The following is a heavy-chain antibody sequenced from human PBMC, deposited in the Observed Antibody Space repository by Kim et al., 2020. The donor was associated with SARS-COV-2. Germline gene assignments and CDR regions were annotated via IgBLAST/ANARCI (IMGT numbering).Heavy chain of an antibody. CDR2: IYYSGST. V-gene: IGHV4-59*08. D-gene: IGHD2-2*01. CDR1: GGSISSYY. Sequence: SETLSLTCTDSGGSISSYYWSWIRQPPGKGLEWIGYIYYSGSTNYNPSLKSRVTISVDTSKNQFSLKLSSVTAADTAVYYCARRALGYCSSTRCYEAFDIWGQGTMVTVSS. J-gene: IGHJ3*02. CDR3: ARRALGYCSSTRCYEAFDI.